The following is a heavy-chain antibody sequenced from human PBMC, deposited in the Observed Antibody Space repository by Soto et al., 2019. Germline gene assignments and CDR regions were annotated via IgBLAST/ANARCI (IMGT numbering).Heavy chain of an antibody. Sequence: PSETLSLTCTVSGGSTNDYYWSWIRRPPGKGLEWIGYIFYNGKTNYNPSLKSRVTISVDTSKNQFSLKLSSVTAADTAVFYCARGGVGITFGGVVVAPYFDYWGQGAMVTVYS. CDR3: ARGGVGITFGGVVVAPYFDY. CDR2: IFYNGKT. J-gene: IGHJ4*02. D-gene: IGHD3-16*02. CDR1: GGSTNDYY. V-gene: IGHV4-59*01.